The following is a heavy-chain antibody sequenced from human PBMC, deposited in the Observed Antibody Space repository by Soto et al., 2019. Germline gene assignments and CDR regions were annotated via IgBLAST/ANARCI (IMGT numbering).Heavy chain of an antibody. Sequence: GGSLRLSCAASGFTFSNAWMSWVRQAPGKGLEWVGRIKSKTDGGTTDYAAPVKGRFTISRDDSKNTLYLQMNSLKTEDTAVYYCTTDPDLGYCSGGSCYSAYYYYMDVWGKGTTVTVSS. D-gene: IGHD2-15*01. J-gene: IGHJ6*03. V-gene: IGHV3-15*01. CDR1: GFTFSNAW. CDR2: IKSKTDGGTT. CDR3: TTDPDLGYCSGGSCYSAYYYYMDV.